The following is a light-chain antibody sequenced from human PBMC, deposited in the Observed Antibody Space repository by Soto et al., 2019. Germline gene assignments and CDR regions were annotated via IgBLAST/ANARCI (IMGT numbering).Light chain of an antibody. CDR3: QQYNNSPIT. CDR2: GAS. J-gene: IGKJ5*01. Sequence: EILLTQSPGTLSLSPGERATLSCRASQSVGSNLAWYQQKPGQPPRILIYGASTRDTGIPARFSGSGSGTEFTLTISRLQSEDFSVYYCQQYNNSPITFGQGTRLEIK. CDR1: QSVGSN. V-gene: IGKV3-15*01.